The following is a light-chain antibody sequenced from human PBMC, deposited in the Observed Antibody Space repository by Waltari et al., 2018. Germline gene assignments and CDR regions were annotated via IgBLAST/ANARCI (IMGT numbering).Light chain of an antibody. J-gene: IGKJ4*01. Sequence: ETVLTQSPGTLSLSPGVRATLSCRASQSVTSIALSWYQQKPGQAPSLLIYGASRRATGIPDRFSGSGSGTDFTLTISRLEPEDFAVYYCQHYDGLVVTFGGGTKVEI. CDR3: QHYDGLVVT. CDR2: GAS. CDR1: QSVTSIA. V-gene: IGKV3-20*01.